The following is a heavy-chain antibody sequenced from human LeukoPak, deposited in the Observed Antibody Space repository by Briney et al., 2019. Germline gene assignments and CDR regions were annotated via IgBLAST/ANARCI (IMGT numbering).Heavy chain of an antibody. V-gene: IGHV4-34*01. CDR3: ARRYDFWSGYPPPLDY. Sequence: SETLSLTCAVFGGSFSGYYWNWIRQPPGKGLEWIGQINPSRNTNYNPSLKSRVTISVDTSKKRFSLKLSSVTAADTAVYYCARRYDFWSGYPPPLDYWGQGTLVTVSS. CDR2: INPSRNT. D-gene: IGHD3-3*01. CDR1: GGSFSGYY. J-gene: IGHJ4*02.